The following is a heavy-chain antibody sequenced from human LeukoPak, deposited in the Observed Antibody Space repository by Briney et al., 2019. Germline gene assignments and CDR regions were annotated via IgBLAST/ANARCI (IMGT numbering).Heavy chain of an antibody. V-gene: IGHV4-39*07. Sequence: PSETLSLTCTVSGGSISSSSYYWGWIRQPPGKGLEWIGSIYYSGSTYYNPSLKSRVTISVDTSKNQFSLKLSSVTAADTAVYYCAAGVDFWSGYYFDYWGQGTLVTVSS. CDR3: AAGVDFWSGYYFDY. J-gene: IGHJ4*02. CDR2: IYYSGST. CDR1: GGSISSSSYY. D-gene: IGHD3-3*01.